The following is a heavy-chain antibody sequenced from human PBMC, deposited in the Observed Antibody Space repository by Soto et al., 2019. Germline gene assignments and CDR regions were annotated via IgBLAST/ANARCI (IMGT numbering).Heavy chain of an antibody. Sequence: PGGSLRLSCAASGFTFSDYYMSWIRQAPGKGLERVSYISSSGSTIYYADSVKGRFTISRDNAKNSLYLQMNSLRAEDTAVYYCARPVLMDTGVRYYYVMAVWGQGTTVTVSS. CDR1: GFTFSDYY. D-gene: IGHD5-18*01. CDR3: ARPVLMDTGVRYYYVMAV. J-gene: IGHJ6*02. V-gene: IGHV3-11*01. CDR2: ISSSGSTI.